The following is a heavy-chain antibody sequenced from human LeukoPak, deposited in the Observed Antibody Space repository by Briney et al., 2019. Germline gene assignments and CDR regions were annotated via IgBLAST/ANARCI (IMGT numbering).Heavy chain of an antibody. V-gene: IGHV4-38-2*02. D-gene: IGHD5-24*01. CDR2: IYHSGST. J-gene: IGHJ4*02. CDR1: GYSISSGYY. CDR3: ARALRWLQWGYFDY. Sequence: SETLSLTCTVSGYSISSGYYWGWIRQPPGKGLEWIGSIYHSGSTYYNPSLKSRVTISVDTSKNQFSLKLSSVTAADTAVYYCARALRWLQWGYFDYWGQGTLVTVSS.